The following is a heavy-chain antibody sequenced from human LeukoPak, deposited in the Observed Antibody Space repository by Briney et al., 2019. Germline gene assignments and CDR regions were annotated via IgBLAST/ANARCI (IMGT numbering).Heavy chain of an antibody. CDR1: GFTFSNAW. CDR2: IKSRPAGGTI. J-gene: IGHJ4*02. CDR3: TTVKGSWGSFD. Sequence: GGSLRLSCAGSGFTFSNAWMTWVRQAPGKGLEWVGRIKSRPAGGTIDYAAPVKGRFTISRDDSKNTVYLQMNSLKTEDTAVYYCTTVKGSWGSFDWGQGTLVTVSS. V-gene: IGHV3-15*01. D-gene: IGHD3-16*01.